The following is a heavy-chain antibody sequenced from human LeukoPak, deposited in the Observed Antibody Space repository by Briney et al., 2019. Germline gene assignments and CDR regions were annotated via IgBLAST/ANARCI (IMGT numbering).Heavy chain of an antibody. V-gene: IGHV3-9*01. Sequence: PGGSLRLSCAASGFTFDDYAMHWVRQAPGKGLEWVSSISWNSGSIAYGDSVKGRFTISRDNAKKSLYLQMNSLRAEDTAVYYCARGLDRIAAAGTVGYWGQGTLVTVSS. D-gene: IGHD6-13*01. CDR2: ISWNSGSI. J-gene: IGHJ4*02. CDR1: GFTFDDYA. CDR3: ARGLDRIAAAGTVGY.